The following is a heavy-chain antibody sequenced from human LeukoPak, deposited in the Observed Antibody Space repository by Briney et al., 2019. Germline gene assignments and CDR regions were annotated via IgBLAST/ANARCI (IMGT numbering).Heavy chain of an antibody. J-gene: IGHJ5*02. CDR1: GYTFTSYG. CDR2: ISAYNGNT. D-gene: IGHD6-13*01. Sequence: ASVKVSCKASGYTFTSYGISWVRHAPGQGLEWMGWISAYNGNTNYAQKLQGRVTMTTDTSTSTAYMELRSLRSDDTAVYYCARVVSLAQVAAAGTGNWFDPWGQGTLVTVSS. V-gene: IGHV1-18*01. CDR3: ARVVSLAQVAAAGTGNWFDP.